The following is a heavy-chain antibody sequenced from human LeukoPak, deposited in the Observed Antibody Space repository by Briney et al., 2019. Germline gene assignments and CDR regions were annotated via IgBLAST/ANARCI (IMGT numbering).Heavy chain of an antibody. D-gene: IGHD2-15*01. CDR3: AKAPCGSCYSADY. J-gene: IGHJ4*02. CDR1: GFTFSSYG. Sequence: GGSLRLSCAASGFTFSSYGMHWVRQAPGKGLEWVAFIRYDGSNKYYADSVKGRFTISRDNSKNTLYLQMNNLRAEDTAVYYCAKAPCGSCYSADYWGQGTLVTVSP. CDR2: IRYDGSNK. V-gene: IGHV3-30*02.